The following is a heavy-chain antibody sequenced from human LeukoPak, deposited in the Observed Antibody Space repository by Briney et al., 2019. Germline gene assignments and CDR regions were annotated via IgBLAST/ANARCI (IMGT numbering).Heavy chain of an antibody. CDR2: FNQSGST. CDR3: AAGCSSTSCYWYYYTDV. CDR1: GGSFSGYY. V-gene: IGHV4-34*01. Sequence: PSDTLSLTCAVYGGSFSGYYWRWIRPPPGKGRECIGEFNQSGSTNYNPSLKSRVTISVDTSKKQFSLQLSPVTAADTAVYYCAAGCSSTSCYWYYYTDVWGKGTTVTVSS. J-gene: IGHJ6*03. D-gene: IGHD2-2*01.